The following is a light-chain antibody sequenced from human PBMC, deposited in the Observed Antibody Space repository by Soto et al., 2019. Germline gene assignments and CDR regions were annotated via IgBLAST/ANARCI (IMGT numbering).Light chain of an antibody. CDR3: SSYTTSSTRV. V-gene: IGLV2-14*03. CDR1: SRDVGANDF. Sequence: QSALTQPASVSGSPGQSIAISCTGNSRDVGANDFVSWYQQHPDKALKLMIYEVSHLLSGVSYLFSGSKSVNTATLIISGLQAEDEADYYCSSYTTSSTRVFGTGTKVTVL. CDR2: EVS. J-gene: IGLJ1*01.